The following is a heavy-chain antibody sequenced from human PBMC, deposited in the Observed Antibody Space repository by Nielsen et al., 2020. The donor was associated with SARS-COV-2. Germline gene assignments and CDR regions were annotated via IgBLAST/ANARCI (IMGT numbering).Heavy chain of an antibody. CDR1: GGSFNGYY. J-gene: IGHJ4*02. CDR2: INHSGST. Sequence: SETLSLTCAVYGGSFNGYYWSWIRQPPGKGLEWIGEINHSGSTNYNPSLKSRVTISVDTSKNQFSLKLSSVTAADTAVYYCARCPSIAVAGDFDYWGQGTLVTVSS. CDR3: ARCPSIAVAGDFDY. V-gene: IGHV4-34*01. D-gene: IGHD6-19*01.